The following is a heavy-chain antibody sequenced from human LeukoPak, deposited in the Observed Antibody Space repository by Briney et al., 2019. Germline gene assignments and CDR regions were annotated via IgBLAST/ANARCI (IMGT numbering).Heavy chain of an antibody. CDR1: GYTSTGYY. CDR3: ARDYSSSWYSLYYFDY. D-gene: IGHD6-13*01. J-gene: IGHJ4*02. Sequence: GASVKVSCKASGYTSTGYYMHWVRQAPGQGLEWMGWINPNSGGTNYAQKFQGRVTMTRDTSISTAYMELSRLRSDDTAVYYCARDYSSSWYSLYYFDYWGQGTLVTVSS. CDR2: INPNSGGT. V-gene: IGHV1-2*02.